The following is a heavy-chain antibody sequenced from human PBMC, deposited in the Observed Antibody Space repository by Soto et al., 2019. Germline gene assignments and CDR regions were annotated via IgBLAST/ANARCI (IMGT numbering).Heavy chain of an antibody. Sequence: SETLSLTCTVSGGSVIIGSYHWTWIRQPPGKGLEWIGNIYHSGTTNYNPSLKSRVTISVDTSKNQFSLKLSSVTAADTAVYYCARGIEGWYQGRYYYGMDVWGQGTTVTVSS. V-gene: IGHV4-61*01. CDR1: GGSVIIGSYH. J-gene: IGHJ6*02. CDR2: IYHSGTT. D-gene: IGHD6-19*01. CDR3: ARGIEGWYQGRYYYGMDV.